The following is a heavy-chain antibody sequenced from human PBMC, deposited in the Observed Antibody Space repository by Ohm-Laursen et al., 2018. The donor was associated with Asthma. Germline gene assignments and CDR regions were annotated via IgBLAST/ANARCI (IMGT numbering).Heavy chain of an antibody. CDR2: INSDVSDT. V-gene: IGHV3-74*01. D-gene: IGHD1-26*01. Sequence: SLRLSCAAPGFTFSGYWMHWVRQAPGKGLVWVSRINSDVSDTTYADSVKGRFTISRDNAKNTLYLQMNSLRAEDTAVYFCARDPLRSSGTYWGGNYFSYGMDVWGQGTTVTVSS. CDR1: GFTFSGYW. CDR3: ARDPLRSSGTYWGGNYFSYGMDV. J-gene: IGHJ6*02.